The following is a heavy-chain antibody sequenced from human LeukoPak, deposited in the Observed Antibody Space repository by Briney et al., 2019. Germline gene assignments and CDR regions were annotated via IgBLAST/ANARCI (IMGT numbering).Heavy chain of an antibody. J-gene: IGHJ4*02. V-gene: IGHV1-2*02. CDR3: ARDSGLGPTWHPFDH. Sequence: ASVNLSCKSSGYKFTDYYIHWVRHPPGQGLEWMGWINPKSGGTNYAQKFRGRVTMTRDTSISTAYMELSGLRSDDTAVYYCARDSGLGPTWHPFDHWGQGTPVTVSS. D-gene: IGHD1-26*01. CDR2: INPKSGGT. CDR1: GYKFTDYY.